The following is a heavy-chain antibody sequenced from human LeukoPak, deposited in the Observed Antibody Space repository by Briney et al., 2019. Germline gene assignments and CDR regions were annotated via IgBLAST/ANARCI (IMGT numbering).Heavy chain of an antibody. CDR3: ARDSRRRRGNWFDP. CDR1: GGTFSSYA. J-gene: IGHJ5*02. Sequence: SVKVSCKASGGTFSSYAISWVRQAPGQGLEWMGGIIPIFGTANYAQKFQGRVTITADESTSTAYMELRSLRSEDTAVYYCARDSRRRRGNWFDPWGQGTLVTVSS. D-gene: IGHD1-14*01. V-gene: IGHV1-69*01. CDR2: IIPIFGTA.